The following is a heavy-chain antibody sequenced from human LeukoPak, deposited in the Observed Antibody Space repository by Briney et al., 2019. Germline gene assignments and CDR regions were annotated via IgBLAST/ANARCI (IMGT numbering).Heavy chain of an antibody. CDR2: ISAYNGNT. J-gene: IGHJ3*02. Sequence: ASVKVSCEASGYTFTSYGITWVRQAPGSGLEWMGWISAYNGNTNYAQKFQGRVTMTTDTSTSTAYMELRSLRSDDTAVYYCARAFGSYGDDAFDIWGQGTMVTVSS. CDR1: GYTFTSYG. D-gene: IGHD1-26*01. V-gene: IGHV1-18*01. CDR3: ARAFGSYGDDAFDI.